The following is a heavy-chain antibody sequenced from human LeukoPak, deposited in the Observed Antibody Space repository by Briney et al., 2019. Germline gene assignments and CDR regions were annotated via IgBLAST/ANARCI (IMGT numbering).Heavy chain of an antibody. D-gene: IGHD2-15*01. CDR3: ASGYCSGGSCYSGSHFDY. V-gene: IGHV4-38-2*02. CDR2: IYHSGST. J-gene: IGHJ4*02. Sequence: SETLSLTCTVSGYSINSGYYWGWIRQPPGKGLEWIGNIYHSGSTYHNPSLKSRVTISVDTSKNQFSLKLSSVTAADTAVYYCASGYCSGGSCYSGSHFDYWGQGTLVTVSS. CDR1: GYSINSGYY.